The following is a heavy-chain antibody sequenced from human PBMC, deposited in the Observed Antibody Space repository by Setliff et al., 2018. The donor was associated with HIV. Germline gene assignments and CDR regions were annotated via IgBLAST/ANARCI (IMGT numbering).Heavy chain of an antibody. V-gene: IGHV4-4*09. Sequence: PSETLSLTCTVSGGSISRYYWSWIRQSPGKGLEFIGYMHSSGSTNHNPSLETRVTLSVDTSKSQFSLKLTSVTASDTAMYYCARPIPYGLDWYFDLWGRGTLVTVSS. D-gene: IGHD4-17*01. CDR1: GGSISRYY. CDR2: MHSSGST. CDR3: ARPIPYGLDWYFDL. J-gene: IGHJ2*01.